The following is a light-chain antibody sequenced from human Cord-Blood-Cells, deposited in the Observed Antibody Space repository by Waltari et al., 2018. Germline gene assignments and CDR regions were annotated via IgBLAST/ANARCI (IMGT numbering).Light chain of an antibody. CDR1: SSDVGSYNL. V-gene: IGLV2-23*01. J-gene: IGLJ1*01. Sequence: QSALTPLAPVSGSPGQSITISCTGTSSDVGSYNLVSWYQQHPGKAPKLMIYEGSKRPSGVSNRFSGSKSGNTASLTISGLQAEDEADYYCCSYAGSSTYVFGTGTKVTVL. CDR3: CSYAGSSTYV. CDR2: EGS.